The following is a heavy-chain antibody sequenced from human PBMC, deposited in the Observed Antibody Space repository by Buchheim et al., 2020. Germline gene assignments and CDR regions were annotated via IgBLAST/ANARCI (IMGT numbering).Heavy chain of an antibody. J-gene: IGHJ4*02. CDR3: AREVRGHAYFDT. CDR1: GFTFTTFW. Sequence: EVQLVESGGGLIQPGWSLRLSCAASGFTFTTFWMHWVRQVPGKGLMWVSRINPDGSDRSYAASVRGRFTISRDNAENTLYLQMNSLRVEDTGVYSCAREVRGHAYFDTWGQGT. V-gene: IGHV3-74*01. CDR2: INPDGSDR.